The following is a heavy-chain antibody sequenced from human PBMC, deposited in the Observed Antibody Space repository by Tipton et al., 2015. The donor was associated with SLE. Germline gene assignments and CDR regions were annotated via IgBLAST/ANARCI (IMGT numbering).Heavy chain of an antibody. Sequence: QLVQSGGGVVQPGRSLRLSCAASGFTFSSYAMHWVRQAPGKGLEWVAVISYDGSNKYYADSVKGRFTISRDNSKNTLYLQMNSLRAEDTAVYYCAKDPRGGRGQGYFDYWGQGTLVTVSS. D-gene: IGHD2-15*01. CDR2: ISYDGSNK. CDR1: GFTFSSYA. J-gene: IGHJ4*02. V-gene: IGHV3-30-3*01. CDR3: AKDPRGGRGQGYFDY.